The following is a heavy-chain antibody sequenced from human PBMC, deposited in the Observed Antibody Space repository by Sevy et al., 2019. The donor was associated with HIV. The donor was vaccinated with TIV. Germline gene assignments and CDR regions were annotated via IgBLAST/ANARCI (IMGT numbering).Heavy chain of an antibody. CDR1: GFTFSNYA. CDR3: ARGGYYYDNAAYYALDS. V-gene: IGHV3-33*01. CDR2: IWSDGAYQ. Sequence: GGSLRLSCAATGFTFSNYAMHWVRQAPGKGMEWVAIIWSDGAYQYHGYSVKSRFTISLDNSKNPLYLQMNNVRVEDTAVYYCARGGYYYDNAAYYALDSWGQGTLVTVSS. D-gene: IGHD3-22*01. J-gene: IGHJ4*02.